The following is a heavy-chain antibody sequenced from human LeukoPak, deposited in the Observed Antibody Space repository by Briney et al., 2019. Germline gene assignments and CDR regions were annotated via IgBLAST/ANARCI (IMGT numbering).Heavy chain of an antibody. CDR2: ISAYNGNT. CDR1: GYTFTSYG. D-gene: IGHD5-18*01. CDR3: ARDLSGYSYGQIDY. J-gene: IGHJ4*02. Sequence: ASVKVSCKASGYTFTSYGISWVRQAPGQGLEWMGWISAYNGNTNYAQKLQGRVTMTTDTSTSTAYMEPRSLRSDDTAVYYCARDLSGYSYGQIDYWGQGTLVTVSS. V-gene: IGHV1-18*01.